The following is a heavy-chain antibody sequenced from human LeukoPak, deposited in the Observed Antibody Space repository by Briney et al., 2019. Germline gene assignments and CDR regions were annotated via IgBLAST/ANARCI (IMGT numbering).Heavy chain of an antibody. CDR1: GFTFSSYW. J-gene: IGHJ3*02. V-gene: IGHV3-7*01. Sequence: GGSLRLSCAASGFTFSSYWMTWVRQGPGMGLEWVANIKEDGSEKYYVDSVKGRFTIPRDNAKNSLDLQMNSLRAEDTAVYYCARADSTGAFDIWGQGTMVTVS. CDR2: IKEDGSEK. D-gene: IGHD3-22*01. CDR3: ARADSTGAFDI.